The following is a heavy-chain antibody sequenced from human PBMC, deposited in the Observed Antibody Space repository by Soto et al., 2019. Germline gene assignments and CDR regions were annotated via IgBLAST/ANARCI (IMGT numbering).Heavy chain of an antibody. CDR2: IIPIFGTA. D-gene: IGHD3-10*01. CDR3: ARVPSDYYGSGSYLPYGMDV. Sequence: ASVKVSCKASGGTFSSYAISWVRQAPGQGLEWMGGIIPIFGTANYAQKFQGRVTITADESTSTAYMELSSLRSEDTAVYYCARVPSDYYGSGSYLPYGMDVWGQGTTVTVSS. V-gene: IGHV1-69*01. J-gene: IGHJ6*02. CDR1: GGTFSSYA.